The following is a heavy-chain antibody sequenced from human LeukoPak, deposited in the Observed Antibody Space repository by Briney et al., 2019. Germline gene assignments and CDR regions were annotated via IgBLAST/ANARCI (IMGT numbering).Heavy chain of an antibody. J-gene: IGHJ6*02. CDR3: ASHGTIIRYYYYGMDV. CDR2: ISYDGSNK. V-gene: IGHV3-30*03. Sequence: GGSLRLSCAASGFSFSSNGMHWVRQAPGKGLEWAAVISYDGSNKYYADSVKGRFTISRDNSKNTLYLQMNSLRAEDTAVYYCASHGTIIRYYYYGMDVWGQGTTVTVSS. D-gene: IGHD1-26*01. CDR1: GFSFSSNG.